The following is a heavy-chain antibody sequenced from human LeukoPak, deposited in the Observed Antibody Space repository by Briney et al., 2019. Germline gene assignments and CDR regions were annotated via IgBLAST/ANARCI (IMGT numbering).Heavy chain of an antibody. CDR3: ARGLSKDGYNPEVDY. J-gene: IGHJ4*02. CDR2: INSDGSST. CDR1: GFTFSSYW. D-gene: IGHD5-24*01. Sequence: TGGSLRLSCATSGFTFSSYWMHWVRQAPGKGLVWVSRINSDGSSTSYVDSVKGRFTISRDNAKNTLYLQMNSLRAEDTAVYYCARGLSKDGYNPEVDYWGQGTLVTVSS. V-gene: IGHV3-74*01.